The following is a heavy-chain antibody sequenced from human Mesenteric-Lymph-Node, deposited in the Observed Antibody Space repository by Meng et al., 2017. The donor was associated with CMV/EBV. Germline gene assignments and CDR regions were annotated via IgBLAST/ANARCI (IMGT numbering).Heavy chain of an antibody. V-gene: IGHV3-74*01. CDR3: AREGDGAGNWYFDL. Sequence: GESLKISCAASGFTFSSYWMHWVRHAPGKGLLWVSRISDDGSGTTYADSVRGRFTISRDDAKNTLYLEMNTLRAEDTAVYYYAREGDGAGNWYFDLWGRGTLVTVSS. J-gene: IGHJ2*01. CDR1: GFTFSSYW. CDR2: ISDDGSGT. D-gene: IGHD3-10*01.